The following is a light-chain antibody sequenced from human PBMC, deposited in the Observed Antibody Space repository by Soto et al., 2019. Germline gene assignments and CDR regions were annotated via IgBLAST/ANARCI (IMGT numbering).Light chain of an antibody. CDR1: QSVSSSY. CDR2: GAS. J-gene: IGKJ1*01. V-gene: IGKV3-20*01. Sequence: PGERATLSCRASQSVSSSYLAWYQQKPGQAPRLLIYGASSRATGIPDRFSGSGSGTDFTLTISRLEPEDFAVYYCQQYGSSPTTFGQGTKVDIK. CDR3: QQYGSSPTT.